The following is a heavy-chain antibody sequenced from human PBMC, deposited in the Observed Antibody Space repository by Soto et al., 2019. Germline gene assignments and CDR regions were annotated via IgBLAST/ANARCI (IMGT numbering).Heavy chain of an antibody. CDR1: GGHVGSNA. J-gene: IGHJ4*02. CDR2: IYSVGSL. CDR3: DRGISDRTKAGY. V-gene: IGHV3-53*01. D-gene: IGHD2-21*02. Sequence: GGHVGSNARRWIRQEQGKGLDWLSVIYSVGSLFYADCVKGRFTISRDNSKNRLYLDFDSLRADDTAVYYSDRGISDRTKAGYWGQVSLGT.